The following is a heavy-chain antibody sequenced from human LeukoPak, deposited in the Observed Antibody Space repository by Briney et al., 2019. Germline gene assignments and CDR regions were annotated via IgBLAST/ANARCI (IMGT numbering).Heavy chain of an antibody. D-gene: IGHD3-22*01. CDR2: ISAYNGNT. CDR1: GYTFTSYG. J-gene: IGHJ5*02. CDR3: ARGPDSSGYYNWFDP. V-gene: IGHV1-18*01. Sequence: GASVKVSCKASGYTFTSYGISWVRQAPGQGLEWMGWISAYNGNTNYAQKLQGRVTMTTDTSTSTAYMELRSLRSDDTAVYYCARGPDSSGYYNWFDPWGQGTLVTVSS.